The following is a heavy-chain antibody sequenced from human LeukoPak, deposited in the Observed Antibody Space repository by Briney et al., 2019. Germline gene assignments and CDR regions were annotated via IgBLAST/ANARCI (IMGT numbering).Heavy chain of an antibody. CDR1: GGSISSYY. Sequence: PSETLSLTCTVSGGSISSYYWSWIRQPPGKGLEWIGYIYYSGSTNYNPSLKSRVTISVDTSKNQFSLKLSSVTAADTAVYYCARGGRRAAIDYWGQGTLVTVSS. CDR2: IYYSGST. D-gene: IGHD6-13*01. V-gene: IGHV4-59*01. CDR3: ARGGRRAAIDY. J-gene: IGHJ4*02.